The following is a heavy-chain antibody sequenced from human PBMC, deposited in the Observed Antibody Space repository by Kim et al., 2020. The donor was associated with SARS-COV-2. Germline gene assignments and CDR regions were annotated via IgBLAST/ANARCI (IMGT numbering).Heavy chain of an antibody. CDR3: ARVVVITPDFDY. Sequence: SETLSLTCTVSGGSISSSSYYWGWIRQPPGKGLECIGSIYYSGSTYYNPSLKSRVTISVDTSKNQFSLKLSSVTAADTAVYYCARVVVITPDFDYWGQGTLVTVSS. V-gene: IGHV4-39*01. CDR1: GGSISSSSYY. D-gene: IGHD3-22*01. CDR2: IYYSGST. J-gene: IGHJ4*02.